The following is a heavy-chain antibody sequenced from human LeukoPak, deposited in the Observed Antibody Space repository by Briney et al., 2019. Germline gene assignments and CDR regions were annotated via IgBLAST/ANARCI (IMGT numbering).Heavy chain of an antibody. J-gene: IGHJ4*02. CDR3: APRLWYLDY. CDR1: GITLSNYG. CDR2: ISSSGGGT. V-gene: IGHV3-23*01. Sequence: GGSLRLSCAVSGITLSNYGMSWVRQAPGKGLEWVAGISSSGGGTYYADSVKGRFTISRDNPKNTLYLQMNSLRAEDTAVYYCAPRLWYLDYWGQGTLVTVSS. D-gene: IGHD2-15*01.